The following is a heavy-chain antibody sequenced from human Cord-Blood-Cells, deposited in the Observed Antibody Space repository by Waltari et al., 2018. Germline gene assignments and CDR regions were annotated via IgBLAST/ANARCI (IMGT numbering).Heavy chain of an antibody. J-gene: IGHJ4*02. CDR1: GDTFTSSD. Sequence: QVQLVQSGAEVKKPGASVTVSCKASGDTFTSSDIYWVRHATGQGLKWMGRMNPNSGNTGYAQKFQGRVTITRNTSISTAYMELSSLRSEDTAVYYCARGVGYSSSWSFDYWGQGTLVTVSS. CDR3: ARGVGYSSSWSFDY. D-gene: IGHD6-13*01. CDR2: MNPNSGNT. V-gene: IGHV1-8*03.